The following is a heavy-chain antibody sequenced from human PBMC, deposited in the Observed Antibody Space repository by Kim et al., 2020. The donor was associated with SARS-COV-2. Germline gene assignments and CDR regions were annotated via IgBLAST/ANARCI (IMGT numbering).Heavy chain of an antibody. D-gene: IGHD3-9*01. CDR2: ISGSSSHI. V-gene: IGHV3-21*01. Sequence: LSLTCAASGFTFSTYDMNWVRQAPGKGLEWVSSISGSSSHIYYADSVKGRFTVSRDNAKPSLYLQMTSLRVEDTAVYYCARRSPPARYNGMDVLSQG. CDR3: ARRSPPARYNGMDV. J-gene: IGHJ6*02. CDR1: GFTFSTYD.